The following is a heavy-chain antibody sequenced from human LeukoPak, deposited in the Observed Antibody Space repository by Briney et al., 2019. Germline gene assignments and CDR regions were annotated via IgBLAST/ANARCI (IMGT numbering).Heavy chain of an antibody. D-gene: IGHD3-22*01. CDR1: GGTISSYY. J-gene: IGHJ4*02. CDR2: IYYSGST. V-gene: IGHV4-59*08. CDR3: ARLYSSGYPFDY. Sequence: SETLSLTCTVSGGTISSYYWSWIRQPPGKGLEWIGYIYYSGSTNYNPSLKSRVTISVDTSKNQFSLKLSSVTAADTAVYYCARLYSSGYPFDYWGQGTLVTVSS.